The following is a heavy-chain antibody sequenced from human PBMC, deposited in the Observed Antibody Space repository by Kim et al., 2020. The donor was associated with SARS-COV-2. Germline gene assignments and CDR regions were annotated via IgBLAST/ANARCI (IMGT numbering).Heavy chain of an antibody. CDR2: FIGSGGNT. D-gene: IGHD5-12*01. CDR3: ANQDGYNYFDY. CDR1: GFTVSSYV. J-gene: IGHJ4*02. Sequence: GGSLRLSCAASGFTVSSYVMSWVRQTPGKGLEWVSAFIGSGGNTYYATSVRGRLTIPRANSKNTLYLQRNSLRAEDTAVYYCANQDGYNYFDYWGQGTL. V-gene: IGHV3-23*01.